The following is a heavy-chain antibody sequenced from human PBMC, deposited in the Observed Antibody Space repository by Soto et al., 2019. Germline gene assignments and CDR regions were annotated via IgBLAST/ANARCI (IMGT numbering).Heavy chain of an antibody. CDR1: GFTFSDYF. CDR3: ARVADFWSGCDYYYYMDV. D-gene: IGHD3-3*01. J-gene: IGHJ6*03. V-gene: IGHV3-11*01. CDR2: ISSTGSTI. Sequence: GGSLRLSCAASGFTFSDYFMSWIRQAPGKGLEWISYISSTGSTIYYAYSVKGRFTTSRDNAKNALYLQMNSLRAEDTAVYYCARVADFWSGCDYYYYMDVWGKGTTVTVSS.